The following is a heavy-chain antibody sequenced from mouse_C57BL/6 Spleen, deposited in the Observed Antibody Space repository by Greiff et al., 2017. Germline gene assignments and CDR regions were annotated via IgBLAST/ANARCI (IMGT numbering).Heavy chain of an antibody. J-gene: IGHJ1*03. CDR1: GYSFTDYN. CDR3: AREEGTVVANFDV. V-gene: IGHV1-39*01. CDR2: INPNYGTT. Sequence: EVQLQQSGPELVKPGASVQISCKASGYSFTDYNMNWVKQSNGKSLEWIGVINPNYGTTSYNQKFKGKATLTVDQSSSTAYMQLNSLTSEDSAVYYGAREEGTVVANFDVWGTGTTVTVSS. D-gene: IGHD1-1*01.